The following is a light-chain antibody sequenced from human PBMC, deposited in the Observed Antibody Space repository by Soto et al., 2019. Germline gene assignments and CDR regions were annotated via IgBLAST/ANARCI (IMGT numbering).Light chain of an antibody. CDR1: QSVSSNY. Sequence: EIVLTQSPGTLSLSPGERATLSCRARQSVSSNYLAWYQQKPGQAPRLLIYGASSRATGIPDRFSGSGSGTDFTLTVSRLEPEDFAVYYCQQYGSSPTFGQGTRWIS. J-gene: IGKJ1*01. CDR3: QQYGSSPT. CDR2: GAS. V-gene: IGKV3-20*01.